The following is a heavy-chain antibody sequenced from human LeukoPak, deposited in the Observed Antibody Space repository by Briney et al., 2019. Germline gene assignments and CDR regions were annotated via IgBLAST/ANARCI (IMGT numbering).Heavy chain of an antibody. CDR3: AKDRVGAAPMSHFDC. J-gene: IGHJ4*02. Sequence: PGGSLRLSCAASGFTFSSYEMNWVRQAPGKGLEWVSYISSSGNTIYYADSVEGRFTISRDNSKNTLYLQMNSLRADDTAVYYCAKDRVGAAPMSHFDCWGQGTLVTVSS. V-gene: IGHV3-48*03. D-gene: IGHD1-26*01. CDR1: GFTFSSYE. CDR2: ISSSGNTI.